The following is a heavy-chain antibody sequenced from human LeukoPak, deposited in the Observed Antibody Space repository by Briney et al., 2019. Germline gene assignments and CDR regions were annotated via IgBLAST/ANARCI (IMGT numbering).Heavy chain of an antibody. CDR3: AKASSYIVVVPALLSGGWFDY. J-gene: IGHJ4*02. Sequence: GGSLRLSCAASGFTFDDYAMHWVRQAPGKGLEWVSLISWDGGSTYYADSVKGRFTISRDNSKNSLYLQMNSLRAEDTALYYCAKASSYIVVVPALLSGGWFDYWGQGTLVTVSS. V-gene: IGHV3-43D*03. CDR1: GFTFDDYA. CDR2: ISWDGGST. D-gene: IGHD2-2*01.